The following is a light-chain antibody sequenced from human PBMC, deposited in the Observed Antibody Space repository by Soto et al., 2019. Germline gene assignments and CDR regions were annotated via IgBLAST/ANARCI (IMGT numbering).Light chain of an antibody. CDR1: SSDVGGYNY. CDR2: NVS. V-gene: IGLV2-11*01. J-gene: IGLJ1*01. CDR3: CSYAGSYTYV. Sequence: QSVLTQPRSVSGSPGQSVTISCTGTSSDVGGYNYVSWYQQHPGKAPKLMIYNVSKRPSRVPDRFSGSKSGNTASLTISGLQAEDEADYYCCSYAGSYTYVFGTG.